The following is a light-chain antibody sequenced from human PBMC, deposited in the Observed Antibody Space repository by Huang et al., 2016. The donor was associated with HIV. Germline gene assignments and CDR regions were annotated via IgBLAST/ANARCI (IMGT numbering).Light chain of an antibody. CDR2: GAF. J-gene: IGKJ4*01. CDR1: QIVSSTY. CDR3: QQYGSSPLT. Sequence: EVVLTQSPGTLSLSPGERATLSCRASQIVSSTYLAWYQQKPGQAPRLLIYGAFNRATGIPSRFSGSGSGTDFTLTISGLEPEDFALYYCQQYGSSPLTFGGGTKVEIK. V-gene: IGKV3-20*01.